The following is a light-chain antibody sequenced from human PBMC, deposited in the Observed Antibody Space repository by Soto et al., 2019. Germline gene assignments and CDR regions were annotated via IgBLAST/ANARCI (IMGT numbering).Light chain of an antibody. V-gene: IGKV3-20*01. CDR3: QQYGSSPGT. J-gene: IGKJ1*01. CDR2: DTS. Sequence: EIVLTQSPGTLSLSPGERATLSCRASQNARDSYLAWYQQKPGQAPSLLLYDTSTRATGVPDRFSGSGSGTDFALTISRVEPEDFALYFCQQYGSSPGTFGQGTKVEI. CDR1: QNARDSY.